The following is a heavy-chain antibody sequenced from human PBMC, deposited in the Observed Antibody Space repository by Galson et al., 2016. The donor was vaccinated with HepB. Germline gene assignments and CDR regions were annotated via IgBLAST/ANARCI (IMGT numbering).Heavy chain of an antibody. D-gene: IGHD1-1*01. CDR2: TDGRGGST. V-gene: IGHV3-23*01. CDR3: AKDRYWNRDFDY. Sequence: RQAPGKGLEWVSGTDGRGGSTYYADSVKGRFTISRDNSKNTMYLQMNSLKAEDTAIYYCAKDRYWNRDFDYWGQGTLVTVSS. J-gene: IGHJ4*02.